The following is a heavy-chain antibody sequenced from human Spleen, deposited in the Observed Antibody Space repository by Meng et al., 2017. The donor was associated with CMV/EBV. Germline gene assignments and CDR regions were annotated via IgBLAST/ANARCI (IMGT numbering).Heavy chain of an antibody. CDR3: ARASGSTSSGWFDP. CDR1: GASVSSSNW. CDR2: IYHSGST. J-gene: IGHJ5*02. D-gene: IGHD2-2*01. Sequence: SGASVSSSNWWSWVRQPPGKGLEWIGEIYHSGSTNYNPSLKSRVTISVDKSKTQFSLKLSSVTAADTAVYYCARASGSTSSGWFDPWGQGTLVTVSS. V-gene: IGHV4-4*02.